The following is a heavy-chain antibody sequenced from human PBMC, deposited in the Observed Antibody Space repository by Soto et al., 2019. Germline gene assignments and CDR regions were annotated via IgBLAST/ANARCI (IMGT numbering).Heavy chain of an antibody. V-gene: IGHV1-2*02. D-gene: IGHD4-17*01. CDR3: ARDYQVRTVTTVYYYYYGMDV. Sequence: QVQLVQSGAEVKKPGASVTVSCKASGYTFTGYYMHWVRQAPGQGLEWMGWINPNSGGTNYAQKFQGRVTMTRDTSISTAYMELSRLRSDDTAVYYCARDYQVRTVTTVYYYYYGMDVWGQGTTVTVSS. CDR2: INPNSGGT. CDR1: GYTFTGYY. J-gene: IGHJ6*02.